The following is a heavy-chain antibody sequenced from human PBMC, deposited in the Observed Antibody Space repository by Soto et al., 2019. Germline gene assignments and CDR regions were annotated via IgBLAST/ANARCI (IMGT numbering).Heavy chain of an antibody. CDR2: IHNDGRST. V-gene: IGHV3-74*01. CDR1: GFTFSDYW. Sequence: EVQLVESGGGLVQPGGSLRLSCAASGFTFSDYWMHWVRQTPGKGLMWISRIHNDGRSTDNADSVKGRFTISRDNARNTPYLQMNSLRAEDTAVYYCARPTCQNYFDSWGQGTLVTVSS. CDR3: ARPTCQNYFDS. J-gene: IGHJ4*02.